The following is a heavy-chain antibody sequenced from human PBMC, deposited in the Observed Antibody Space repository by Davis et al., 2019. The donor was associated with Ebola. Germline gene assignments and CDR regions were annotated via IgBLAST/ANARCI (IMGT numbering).Heavy chain of an antibody. CDR1: GYIFSDYL. CDR2: IDGGNGAT. J-gene: IGHJ3*01. Sequence: ASVKVSCKASGYIFSDYLMHWVRQAPGQRLEWMGWIDGGNGATKYSQKFQGRVTISRDTSANNVYMELSSLRTEDTAIYYCARDRGRRDPRAFDVWGQGTMVTVS. V-gene: IGHV1-3*01. D-gene: IGHD1-14*01. CDR3: ARDRGRRDPRAFDV.